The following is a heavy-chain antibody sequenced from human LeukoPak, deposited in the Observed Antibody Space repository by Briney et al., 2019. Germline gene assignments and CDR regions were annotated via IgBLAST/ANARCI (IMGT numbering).Heavy chain of an antibody. J-gene: IGHJ4*02. CDR1: GFTFSSYS. V-gene: IGHV3-21*01. D-gene: IGHD2-15*01. Sequence: GGSLRLSCAASGFTFSSYSMNWVRQAPGKGLEWVSSISSSSSYIYYADSVKGRFTISRDNAKNSLYLQMNSLRAEATAVYYCATVVVAATFDYWGQGTLVTVSS. CDR3: ATVVVAATFDY. CDR2: ISSSSSYI.